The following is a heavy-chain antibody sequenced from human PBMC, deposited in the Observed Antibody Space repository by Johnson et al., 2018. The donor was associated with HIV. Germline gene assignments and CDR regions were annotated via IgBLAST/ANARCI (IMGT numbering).Heavy chain of an antibody. J-gene: IGHJ3*02. CDR3: ARGVGLVDGMIVDAFDI. CDR1: GFTFSSYA. D-gene: IGHD3-22*01. Sequence: QVQLVESGGGVVQPGTSLRLSCAASGFTFSSYAMHWVRQAPGKGLEWVAVISYDGSNKYYTDSVKGRFTISRDNSKNTLYLQMNSLRAEETAVYYWARGVGLVDGMIVDAFDIWGQGTMVTVSS. CDR2: ISYDGSNK. V-gene: IGHV3-30*04.